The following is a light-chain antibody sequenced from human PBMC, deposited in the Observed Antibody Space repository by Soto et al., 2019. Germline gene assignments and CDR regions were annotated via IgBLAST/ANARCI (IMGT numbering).Light chain of an antibody. CDR1: QTVFHTSYNKDF. Sequence: DIVMTQSPDSLSVSLGERATINCKSSQTVFHTSYNKDFLAWYQQKAGQPPKLLFYWASTRESGVPARFSGGGSGTDFTLKISRVEAEDVGVYYCMQALQTPYTFGQGTKLEIK. V-gene: IGKV4-1*01. J-gene: IGKJ2*01. CDR3: MQALQTPYT. CDR2: WAS.